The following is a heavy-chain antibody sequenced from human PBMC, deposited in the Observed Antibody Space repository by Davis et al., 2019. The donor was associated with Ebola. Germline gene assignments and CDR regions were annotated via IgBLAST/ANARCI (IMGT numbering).Heavy chain of an antibody. Sequence: SETLSLTCAVYGGSFSGYYWSWIRQPPGKGLEWIGEINHSGSTNYSPSLKSRVTISVDTSKNQFSLKLSSVTAADTAVYYCARATGIFWSGYYRWDVWGQGTTVTVSS. D-gene: IGHD3-3*01. J-gene: IGHJ6*02. CDR1: GGSFSGYY. CDR3: ARATGIFWSGYYRWDV. V-gene: IGHV4-34*01. CDR2: INHSGST.